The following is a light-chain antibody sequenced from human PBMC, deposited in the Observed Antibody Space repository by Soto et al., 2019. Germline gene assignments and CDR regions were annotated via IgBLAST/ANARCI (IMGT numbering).Light chain of an antibody. Sequence: QSVLTQPASVSGSPGQSVAISCTGTSSDVGSYNRVSWYQQSPGTAPKLMIYEVNNRPSGVPDRFSGSKSGNTASLTISGLQPEDEGDYYCTSYTTSSTYVFGTGTKVTVL. CDR3: TSYTTSSTYV. V-gene: IGLV2-18*02. CDR2: EVN. CDR1: SSDVGSYNR. J-gene: IGLJ1*01.